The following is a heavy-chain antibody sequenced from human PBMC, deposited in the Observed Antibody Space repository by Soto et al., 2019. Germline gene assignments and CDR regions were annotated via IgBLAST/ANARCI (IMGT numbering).Heavy chain of an antibody. Sequence: QVQLVQSGAEVKKPGSSVKVSCKASGGTFSSYAISWVRQTPGQGLEWMGGIIPIFGTANYAQKFQGRVTITADESTSTAYMELSSLRSEDTAVYYCARDCSSTSCPDHYYYGMDVWGQGTTVTVSS. CDR3: ARDCSSTSCPDHYYYGMDV. J-gene: IGHJ6*02. V-gene: IGHV1-69*01. CDR1: GGTFSSYA. D-gene: IGHD2-2*01. CDR2: IIPIFGTA.